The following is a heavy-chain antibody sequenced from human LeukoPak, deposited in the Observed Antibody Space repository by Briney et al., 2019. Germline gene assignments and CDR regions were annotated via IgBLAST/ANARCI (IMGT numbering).Heavy chain of an antibody. CDR3: ARCGDFSGVWFDP. CDR2: IYHSGTT. D-gene: IGHD4-17*01. V-gene: IGHV4-38-2*01. J-gene: IGHJ5*02. Sequence: NTADTLSLICALSGYSITSGYYWGWIRQPPGKGLDGIGSIYHSGTTYYNPPLKSRVTISVDTSKNQFSLKLSSVTAADTAVYYCARCGDFSGVWFDPWGQGTLVAVSS. CDR1: GYSITSGYY.